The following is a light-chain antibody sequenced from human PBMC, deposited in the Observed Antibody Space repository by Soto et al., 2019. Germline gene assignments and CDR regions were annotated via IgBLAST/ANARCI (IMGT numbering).Light chain of an antibody. V-gene: IGKV3-11*01. Sequence: EIVLTQSPATLSLFPGERATLSCRASQSVGSSLAWYQQKPGQAPRLLLYDASNRATGIPARFSGSGSGTDFTLTISSLEPADFAVYYCQQRSNWITFGQGTRLEIE. CDR1: QSVGSS. CDR2: DAS. CDR3: QQRSNWIT. J-gene: IGKJ5*01.